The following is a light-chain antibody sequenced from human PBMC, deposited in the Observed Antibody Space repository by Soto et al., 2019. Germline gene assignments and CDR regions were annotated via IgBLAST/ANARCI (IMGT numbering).Light chain of an antibody. Sequence: DIQMTQSPSTLSASVADRVTITRLASQTIDSWLAWYQQRPGKPPNLLIYKASTLASGVPSRFSGSGSGTEFTLTINSLQPDDFATYYCQQYHIYSGTFGQGTKVDIK. J-gene: IGKJ1*01. CDR1: QTIDSW. V-gene: IGKV1-5*03. CDR2: KAS. CDR3: QQYHIYSGT.